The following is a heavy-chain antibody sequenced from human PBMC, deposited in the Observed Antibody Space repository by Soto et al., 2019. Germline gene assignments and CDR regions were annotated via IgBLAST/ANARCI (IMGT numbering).Heavy chain of an antibody. J-gene: IGHJ5*01. CDR1: GGSIGSYY. D-gene: IGHD2-2*02. CDR2: IYYSGST. CDR3: ARGYCSSTSCYIWPNCFDF. Sequence: SETLSLTCTVSGGSIGSYYWSWIRQPPGKGLEWIGYIYYSGSTNYNPSLKSRVTISVDTSKNQFSLKLSSVTAADTAVYYCARGYCSSTSCYIWPNCFDFSGQGILVTVSS. V-gene: IGHV4-59*08.